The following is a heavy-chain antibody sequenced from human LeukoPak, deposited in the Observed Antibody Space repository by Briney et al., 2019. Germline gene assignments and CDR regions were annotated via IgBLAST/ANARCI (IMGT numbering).Heavy chain of an antibody. Sequence: PGESLKISCKGSGYSFTSYWIGWVRQMPGKGLEWMGIIYPGDSDTRYSPSFQGQVTISADKSISTAYLQWSSLKALDTAMYYCARHSDYDSSGYSNWFDPWGQGTLVTVSS. V-gene: IGHV5-51*01. D-gene: IGHD3-22*01. J-gene: IGHJ5*02. CDR2: IYPGDSDT. CDR1: GYSFTSYW. CDR3: ARHSDYDSSGYSNWFDP.